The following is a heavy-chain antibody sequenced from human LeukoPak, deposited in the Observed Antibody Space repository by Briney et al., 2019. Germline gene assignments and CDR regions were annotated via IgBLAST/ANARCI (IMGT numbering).Heavy chain of an antibody. D-gene: IGHD2-15*01. Sequence: ASVKVSCKASGGTFSSYAISWVRQAPGQGLEWMGGIIPIFGTANYAQKFQGRVTITTDESTSTAYMELSSLRSEDTAVYYCASRTEYCSGGSCYPGYFDYWGQGTLVTVSS. CDR2: IIPIFGTA. V-gene: IGHV1-69*05. CDR1: GGTFSSYA. CDR3: ASRTEYCSGGSCYPGYFDY. J-gene: IGHJ4*02.